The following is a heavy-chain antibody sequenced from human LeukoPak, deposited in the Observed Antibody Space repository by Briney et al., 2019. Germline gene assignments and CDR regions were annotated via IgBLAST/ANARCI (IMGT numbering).Heavy chain of an antibody. CDR2: VNSDGTST. CDR3: AAPGNRASGPFDL. Sequence: GGSLRLSCAASGFTFSSFWMHWVRQVPGKGLVWVSHVNSDGTSTTYADSVEGRFTISRDNAKNTLYLQMNSLTTEDTAVYYCAAPGNRASGPFDLWGQGTLVTVSS. J-gene: IGHJ4*02. CDR1: GFTFSSFW. V-gene: IGHV3-74*01. D-gene: IGHD3-10*01.